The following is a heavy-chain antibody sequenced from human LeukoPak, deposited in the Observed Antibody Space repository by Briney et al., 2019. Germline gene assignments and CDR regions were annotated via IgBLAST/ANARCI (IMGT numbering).Heavy chain of an antibody. Sequence: PGGSLRLSCAASGFTFNEFWMFWVRQVPGKGLMWVSRINGVGTATTYADTVKGRFTISRDNAKKTLYLQMNGLRDEDTAIYYCTRDLRNKGLDPWGQGTLVTVSS. CDR2: INGVGTAT. CDR1: GFTFNEFW. J-gene: IGHJ5*02. D-gene: IGHD2/OR15-2a*01. V-gene: IGHV3-74*01. CDR3: TRDLRNKGLDP.